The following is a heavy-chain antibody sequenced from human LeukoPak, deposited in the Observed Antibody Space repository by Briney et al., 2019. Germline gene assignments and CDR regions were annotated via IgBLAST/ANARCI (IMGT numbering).Heavy chain of an antibody. CDR2: IYYSGST. Sequence: EPSETLSLTCTVSGGSISSYYWSWIRQPPGKGLEWIGYIYYSGSTNYNPSLKSRVTISVDTSKNQFSLKLSSVTAADTAVYYCARDNSGNSLYYYYYGMDVWGQGTLVTVSS. CDR3: ARDNSGNSLYYYYYGMDV. CDR1: GGSISSYY. D-gene: IGHD4-23*01. V-gene: IGHV4-59*01. J-gene: IGHJ6*02.